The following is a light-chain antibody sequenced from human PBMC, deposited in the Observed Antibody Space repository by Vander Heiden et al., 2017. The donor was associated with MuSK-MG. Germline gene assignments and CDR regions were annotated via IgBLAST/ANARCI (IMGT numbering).Light chain of an antibody. V-gene: IGKV3-15*01. CDR3: QQDNNLFT. J-gene: IGKJ4*01. Sequence: EIVMTQSRATLSVSPGGSATLSCSTRQSVSSNLAWYQQKPGQAPRLLIYGASTRATGIPDRFSGSGSGTEFTLTIGSLQSEDFAVYYCQQDNNLFTFGGGTKVEIK. CDR2: GAS. CDR1: QSVSSN.